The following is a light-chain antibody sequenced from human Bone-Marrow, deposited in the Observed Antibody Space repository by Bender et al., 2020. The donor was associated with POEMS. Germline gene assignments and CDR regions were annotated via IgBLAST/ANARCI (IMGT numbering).Light chain of an antibody. CDR1: ISDVGTYDL. CDR2: DVT. V-gene: IGLV2-11*01. J-gene: IGLJ2*01. Sequence: QSALTQPRSVSGSPGQSVTISCTGTISDVGTYDLVSWYQQHPGKAPKLMIYDVTKRPSGVPDRFSGSKSGNTASLTISGLQADDKADYYCCSYAGSFTRVLGGGTKLTVL. CDR3: CSYAGSFTRV.